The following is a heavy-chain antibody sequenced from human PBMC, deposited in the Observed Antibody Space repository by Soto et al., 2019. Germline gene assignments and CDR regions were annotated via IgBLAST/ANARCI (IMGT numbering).Heavy chain of an antibody. CDR2: IYYSGST. Sequence: ETLSLTCTVSGGSISSYYWSWIRQPPGKGLEWIGYIYYSGSTNYNPSLKSRVTISVDTSKNQFSLKLSSVTAADTAVYYCARHSIAVAGNDYWGQGTLVTVSS. D-gene: IGHD6-19*01. CDR1: GGSISSYY. CDR3: ARHSIAVAGNDY. J-gene: IGHJ4*02. V-gene: IGHV4-59*08.